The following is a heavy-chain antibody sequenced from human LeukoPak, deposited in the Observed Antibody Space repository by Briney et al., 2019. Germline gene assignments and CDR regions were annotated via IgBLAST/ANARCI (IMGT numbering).Heavy chain of an antibody. J-gene: IGHJ6*02. CDR2: IYYSGST. CDR1: GGSISSYY. V-gene: IGHV4-59*08. CDR3: ARTYYYDSSGLDV. D-gene: IGHD3-22*01. Sequence: SETLSLTCTVSGGSISSYYWSWIRQPPGKGLEWIGYIYYSGSTNYNPSLKGRVTISVDTSKNQFSLKLSSVTAADTAVYYCARTYYYDSSGLDVWGQGTTVTVSS.